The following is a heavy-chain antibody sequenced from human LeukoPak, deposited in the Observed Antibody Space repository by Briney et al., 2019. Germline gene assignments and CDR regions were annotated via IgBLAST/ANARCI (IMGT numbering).Heavy chain of an antibody. CDR1: GFTFSSYA. CDR2: ISGSGGST. CDR3: AKDRAAPATPYNWFDP. J-gene: IGHJ5*02. Sequence: PGGSLRLSCAASGFTFSSYAMSWVRQAPGRGLGWVSTISGSGGSTYYADSVKGRFTISRDNSRTTLYLQMNSLRAEDTAVYYCAKDRAAPATPYNWFDPWGQGTLVTVSS. D-gene: IGHD6-13*01. V-gene: IGHV3-23*01.